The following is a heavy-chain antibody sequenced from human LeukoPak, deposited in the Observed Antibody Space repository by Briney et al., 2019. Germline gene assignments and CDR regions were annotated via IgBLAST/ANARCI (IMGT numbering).Heavy chain of an antibody. CDR3: ARDSPWFDY. CDR2: IRSRAYGGTT. Sequence: GGSLRLSCTASGFTFGDSAMSWVRQAPGKGLEWAGFIRSRAYGGTTEYAASVKGRFTISRDNSKSIAYLQMNSLKTEDTAVYYCARDSPWFDYWGQGTLVTVSS. CDR1: GFTFGDSA. V-gene: IGHV3-49*04. J-gene: IGHJ4*02.